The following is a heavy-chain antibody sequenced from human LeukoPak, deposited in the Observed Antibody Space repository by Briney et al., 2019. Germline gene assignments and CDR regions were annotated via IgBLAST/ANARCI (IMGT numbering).Heavy chain of an antibody. V-gene: IGHV3-74*01. Sequence: PGGSLRLSCAASGFTFSSYWMHWVRQAPGKGLVWVSRINSDGSSTSYADSVKGRFTISRDNAKNTLYLQMNSLRAEDTAVYYCARAQLSDDFWSGYYPGGDYYYYGMDVWGQGTTVTVSS. D-gene: IGHD3-3*01. CDR2: INSDGSST. CDR3: ARAQLSDDFWSGYYPGGDYYYYGMDV. J-gene: IGHJ6*02. CDR1: GFTFSSYW.